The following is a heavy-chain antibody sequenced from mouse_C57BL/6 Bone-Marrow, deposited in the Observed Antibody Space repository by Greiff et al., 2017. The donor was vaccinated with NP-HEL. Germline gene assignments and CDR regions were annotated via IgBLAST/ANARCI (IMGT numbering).Heavy chain of an antibody. J-gene: IGHJ4*01. Sequence: VKLQESGAELAKPGASVKLSCKASGYTFTSYWMHWVKQRPGQGLEWIGYINPSSGYTKYNQKFKDKATLTADTSSSTAYMQLSSLTYEDSAVYYCARYRASTGTRAMDYWGQGTSVTVSA. CDR1: GYTFTSYW. CDR3: ARYRASTGTRAMDY. V-gene: IGHV1-7*01. CDR2: INPSSGYT. D-gene: IGHD4-1*02.